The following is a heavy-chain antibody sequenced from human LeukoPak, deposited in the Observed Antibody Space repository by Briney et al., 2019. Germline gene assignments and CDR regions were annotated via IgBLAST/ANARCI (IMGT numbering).Heavy chain of an antibody. D-gene: IGHD2-2*01. Sequence: SGRSLRLSCAASGFTFSSYWMHWVRQAPGKGLVWVSRINSDGTTSYADSVKGRFTISRDNVKNTLYLQMNSLRAEDTAVYYCAIDPIIIVPAALDYWGQGTLVTVSS. CDR2: INSDGTT. CDR1: GFTFSSYW. CDR3: AIDPIIIVPAALDY. V-gene: IGHV3-74*01. J-gene: IGHJ4*02.